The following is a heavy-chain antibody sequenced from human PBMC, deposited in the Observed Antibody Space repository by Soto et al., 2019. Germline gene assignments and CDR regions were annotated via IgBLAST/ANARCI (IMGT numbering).Heavy chain of an antibody. Sequence: ELQLVESGGALVQPGGSLRLSCAASGSTFSDSAMHWVRLASGKGLEWVGRIQTKSNDYATAYGESVKGRFTISRDESKETAYLQMNSLKADDTAVYFCTCSVSGDTGLHFWGQGTLVTVSS. V-gene: IGHV3-73*02. CDR1: GSTFSDSA. D-gene: IGHD5-18*01. J-gene: IGHJ4*02. CDR2: IQTKSNDYAT. CDR3: TCSVSGDTGLHF.